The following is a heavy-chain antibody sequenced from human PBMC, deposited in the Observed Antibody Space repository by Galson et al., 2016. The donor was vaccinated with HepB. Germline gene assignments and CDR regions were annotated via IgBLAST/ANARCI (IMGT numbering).Heavy chain of an antibody. CDR3: ASAPTLTTTWGS. V-gene: IGHV3-53*01. Sequence: SLRLSCATSGFTFSSYWMTWVRQAPGKGLEWVAIIYSGGTTVYADSVRGRFTNSRDDSKNKVHLQMDSLRVEETSMYFCASAPTLTTTWGSWGQGTLVTVSS. CDR2: IYSGGTT. J-gene: IGHJ5*02. CDR1: GFTFSSYW. D-gene: IGHD4-11*01.